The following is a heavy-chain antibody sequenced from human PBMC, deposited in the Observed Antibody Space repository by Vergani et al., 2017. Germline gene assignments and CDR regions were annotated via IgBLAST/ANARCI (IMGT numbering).Heavy chain of an antibody. J-gene: IGHJ3*01. CDR2: INHSGTI. D-gene: IGHD1-26*01. V-gene: IGHV4-34*01. CDR1: GGSLSGYY. CDR3: ARRAERWETLLRDDFDV. Sequence: QVQLQQWGPGLLKPSETLSLTCAVYGGSLSGYYWSWIRLAPGKGLEWIGEINHSGTINYNPTLKSPFNVSIDTSRDHFSLKLSSVSAADTAVYFCARRAERWETLLRDDFDVWGQGTFVTVSP.